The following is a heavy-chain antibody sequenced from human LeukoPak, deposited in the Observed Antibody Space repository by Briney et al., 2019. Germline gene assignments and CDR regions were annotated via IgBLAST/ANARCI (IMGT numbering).Heavy chain of an antibody. CDR1: GYTFTTRYY. V-gene: IGHV1-46*01. Sequence: ASVKVSCKASGYTFTTRYYMHWVRQAPGQGLEWIGIINTSGGGTNYDQKFQGRVTMTRDTSTSTVYMELGSLTSEDTAVYYCAREESGGYFDYWGQGTLVTVSS. D-gene: IGHD2-8*02. J-gene: IGHJ4*02. CDR2: INTSGGGT. CDR3: AREESGGYFDY.